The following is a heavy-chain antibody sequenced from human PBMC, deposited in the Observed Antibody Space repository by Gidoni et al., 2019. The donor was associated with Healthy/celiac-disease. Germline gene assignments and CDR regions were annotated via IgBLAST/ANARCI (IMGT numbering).Heavy chain of an antibody. CDR1: GRSISSGGYY. D-gene: IGHD2-15*01. Sequence: QVQLQESGPGLVKPSQTLSLTCTVSGRSISSGGYYSSWIRQPQGKGLEWSGYIYYSGSTYYNPSRKSLVTISVDTSKNQFSLKLSSVTAADTAVYYCARWGGYCSGGSCFQDDAFDIWGQGTMVTVSS. V-gene: IGHV4-31*01. CDR3: ARWGGYCSGGSCFQDDAFDI. CDR2: IYYSGST. J-gene: IGHJ3*02.